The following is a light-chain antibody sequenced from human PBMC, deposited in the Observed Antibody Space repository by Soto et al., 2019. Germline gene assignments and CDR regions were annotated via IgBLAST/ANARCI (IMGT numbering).Light chain of an antibody. J-gene: IGLJ2*01. CDR1: SSDVGSYNL. CDR2: EGS. Sequence: QAVVTQPASVSGSPGQSITISCTGTSSDVGSYNLVSWYQQHPGKAPKLMIYEGSKRPSGVSNRFSGSKSGNTASLTISGLQAEDEADYYCCSYAGSSIYVVFGGGTKVTVL. V-gene: IGLV2-23*01. CDR3: CSYAGSSIYVV.